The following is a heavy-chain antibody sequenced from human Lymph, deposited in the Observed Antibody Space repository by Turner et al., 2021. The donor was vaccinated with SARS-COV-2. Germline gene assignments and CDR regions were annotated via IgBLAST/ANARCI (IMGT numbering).Heavy chain of an antibody. Sequence: QVQRVQSGADVKKPRASVTVSCKAPGYTFTSYDINWGRQATGQGLEWMGGMNTNSGNTGYYQKFLGRVTITRNTTTSTAYMELRSLRSEDTAVYYCAGGRYSGGGMDFWGQGTTVTVSS. CDR2: MNTNSGNT. CDR3: AGGRYSGGGMDF. D-gene: IGHD1-26*01. V-gene: IGHV1-8*02. CDR1: GYTFTSYD. J-gene: IGHJ6*02.